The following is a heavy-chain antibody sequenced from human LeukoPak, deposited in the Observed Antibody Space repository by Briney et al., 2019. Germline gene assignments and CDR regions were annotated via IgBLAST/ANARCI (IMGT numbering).Heavy chain of an antibody. CDR3: ARGWIAAAGTRFLDY. D-gene: IGHD6-13*01. Sequence: SETQSLTCAVYGGSFSGCYWSWIRQPPGKGLEWIGEINHSGSTNYNPSLKSRVTISVDTSKNQFSLKLSSVTAADTAVYYCARGWIAAAGTRFLDYWGQGTLVTVSS. CDR2: INHSGST. J-gene: IGHJ4*02. CDR1: GGSFSGCY. V-gene: IGHV4-34*01.